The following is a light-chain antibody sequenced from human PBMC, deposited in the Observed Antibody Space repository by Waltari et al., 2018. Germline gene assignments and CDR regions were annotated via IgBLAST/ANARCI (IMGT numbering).Light chain of an antibody. CDR3: QKYGSLPAT. J-gene: IGKJ1*01. Sequence: EIMLTQSPGTLSLSPGARAPLPCRASQSISRYLAWYQHKPGQAPRLLIYDASMRATGIPDRFSGSGSGTDFSLTISRLEPEDFAVYYCQKYGSLPATFGQGTKVEIK. V-gene: IGKV3-20*01. CDR2: DAS. CDR1: QSISRY.